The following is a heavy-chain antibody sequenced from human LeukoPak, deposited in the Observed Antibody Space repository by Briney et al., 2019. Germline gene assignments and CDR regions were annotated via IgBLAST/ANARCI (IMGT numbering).Heavy chain of an antibody. CDR2: ISGSGGST. J-gene: IGHJ4*02. V-gene: IGHV3-23*01. CDR3: ARGVNYDSSGYYRY. D-gene: IGHD3-22*01. Sequence: PGGSLRLSCAASGFTFSSYAMSWVRQAPGKGLEWVSAISGSGGSTYYADSVKGRFTISRDNAKNSLYLQMNSLRAEDTAVYYCARGVNYDSSGYYRYWGQGTLVTVSS. CDR1: GFTFSSYA.